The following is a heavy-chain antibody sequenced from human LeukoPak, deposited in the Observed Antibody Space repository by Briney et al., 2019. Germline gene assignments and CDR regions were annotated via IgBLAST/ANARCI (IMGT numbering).Heavy chain of an antibody. CDR2: ISSSGSTI. J-gene: IGHJ4*02. V-gene: IGHV3-48*03. D-gene: IGHD2-15*01. Sequence: GGSLRLSCAASGFTFSSYEMNWVRQAPGKGLEWVSYISSSGSTIYYADSVKGRFTISRDNAKNSLYLQMNSLRDEDTAVYYCARDSPDCSGGSCYEGGFDYWGQGTLVTVSS. CDR1: GFTFSSYE. CDR3: ARDSPDCSGGSCYEGGFDY.